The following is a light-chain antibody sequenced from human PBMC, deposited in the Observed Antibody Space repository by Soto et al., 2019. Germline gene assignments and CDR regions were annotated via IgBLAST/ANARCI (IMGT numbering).Light chain of an antibody. CDR2: EAS. CDR1: QSVGNN. CDR3: QQHAHWPLT. Sequence: ELVLTQSPATLSLSPGERATLSCRASQSVGNNLAWYQQKPGQAPGLLIYEASTRATGIPARFSGSGSGTDFTLTISSLEPEDFAVYYCQQHAHWPLTFGGGTKVESK. V-gene: IGKV3-11*01. J-gene: IGKJ4*01.